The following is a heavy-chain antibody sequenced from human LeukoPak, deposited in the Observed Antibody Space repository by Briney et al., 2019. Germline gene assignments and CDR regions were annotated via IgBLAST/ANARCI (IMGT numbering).Heavy chain of an antibody. CDR3: AREMGGDYGSGTFFDL. CDR2: ISSGGDTK. V-gene: IGHV3-11*01. J-gene: IGHJ4*02. Sequence: GGSLRLSCGASGFTFSSYAMSWVRQAPGKGLEWVSYISSGGDTKYYADSVKGRFTISRDNAKNSLYLQMNNLRAEDTAVYYCAREMGGDYGSGTFFDLWGQGNMVTVSS. D-gene: IGHD3-10*01. CDR1: GFTFSSYA.